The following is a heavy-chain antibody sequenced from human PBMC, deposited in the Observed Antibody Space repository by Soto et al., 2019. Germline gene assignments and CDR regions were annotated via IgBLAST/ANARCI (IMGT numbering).Heavy chain of an antibody. J-gene: IGHJ4*02. D-gene: IGHD5-18*01. Sequence: GESLKISCAASGFTFSSYGMHWVRQAPGKGLEWVAVISYDGSNKYYADSVKGRFTISRDNSKNTLYLQMNSLRAEDTAVYYCAKDPSLQLWLFAYWGQGTLVTVSS. CDR3: AKDPSLQLWLFAY. CDR2: ISYDGSNK. CDR1: GFTFSSYG. V-gene: IGHV3-30*18.